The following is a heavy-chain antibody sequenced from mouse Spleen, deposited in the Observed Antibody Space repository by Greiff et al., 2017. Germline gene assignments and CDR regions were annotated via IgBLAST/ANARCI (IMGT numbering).Heavy chain of an antibody. Sequence: QVQLQQSGPELVKPGASVKMSCKASGYTFTSYYIHWVKQRPGQGLEWIGWIYPGDGSTKYNEKFKGKTTLTADKSSSTAYMLLSSLTSEDSAIYFCARRRFITTTDYYAMDYWGQGTSVTVSS. D-gene: IGHD1-2*01. V-gene: IGHV1S56*01. J-gene: IGHJ4*01. CDR2: IYPGDGST. CDR1: GYTFTSYY. CDR3: ARRRFITTTDYYAMDY.